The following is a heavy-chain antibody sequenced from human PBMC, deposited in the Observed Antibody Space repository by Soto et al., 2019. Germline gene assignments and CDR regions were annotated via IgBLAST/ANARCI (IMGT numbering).Heavy chain of an antibody. CDR2: INLGGST. V-gene: IGHV4-34*01. Sequence: QVQLQQWGAGLLKPSETLALTCAVYGGSFNVYYWTWWRPPPGKGLEWIGEINLGGSTNHNPSLKSRCPISIDTSKIQCSLTLSSVTAADTAIYYCARGPSVGAVFDFWGQGSQVTVSP. CDR1: GGSFNVYY. CDR3: ARGPSVGAVFDF. D-gene: IGHD1-26*01. J-gene: IGHJ4*02.